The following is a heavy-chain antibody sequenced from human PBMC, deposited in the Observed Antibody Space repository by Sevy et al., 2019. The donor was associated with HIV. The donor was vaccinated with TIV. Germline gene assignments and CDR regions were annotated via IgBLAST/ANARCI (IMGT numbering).Heavy chain of an antibody. Sequence: GGSLRRSCVASGFTFSKYWMHWVRQAPVNGLVWVSRINSHGNTTDYAESVKGRFTISRDNANNILYLQMNRLRVEDTVLYYCATLHLFQTPGMAVAGPVGWGQGTLVTVSS. V-gene: IGHV3-74*01. CDR2: INSHGNTT. CDR1: GFTFSKYW. D-gene: IGHD6-19*01. J-gene: IGHJ4*02. CDR3: ATLHLFQTPGMAVAGPVG.